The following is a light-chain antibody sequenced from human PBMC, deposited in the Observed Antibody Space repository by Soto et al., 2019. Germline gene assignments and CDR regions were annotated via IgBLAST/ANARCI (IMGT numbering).Light chain of an antibody. V-gene: IGLV1-40*01. J-gene: IGLJ3*02. CDR3: QSYDNSLRGWV. CDR1: SSDIGAGHD. Sequence: QSVLTQPPSVSGAPGQRVTISCAGSSSDIGAGHDVHWYQQLPGTAPKLLIYGNTNRPSGVPDRFSGSKSGASGSLAITGLQAEDEADYYCQSYDNSLRGWVFGGGTKVTVL. CDR2: GNT.